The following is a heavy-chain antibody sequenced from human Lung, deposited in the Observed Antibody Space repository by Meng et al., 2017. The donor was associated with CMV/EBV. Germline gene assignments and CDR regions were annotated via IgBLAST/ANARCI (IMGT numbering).Heavy chain of an antibody. J-gene: IGHJ4*02. CDR3: ARFPWSGFYVPY. CDR2: ISSGGITI. D-gene: IGHD3-3*01. V-gene: IGHV3-48*03. CDR1: GFTFSSYE. Sequence: SCAASGFTFSSYEMNWVRQAPGKGLEWVSYISSGGITISYADSVRGRFTISRDNAKNSLYLLMNSLRAEDTAVYYCARFPWSGFYVPYWGPGSLVTVSS.